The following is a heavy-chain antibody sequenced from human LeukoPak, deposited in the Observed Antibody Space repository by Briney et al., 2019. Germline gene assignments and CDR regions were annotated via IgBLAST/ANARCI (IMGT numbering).Heavy chain of an antibody. Sequence: GGSLRLSCAASGFTFSDYYMSWIRQAPGKGLEWVSYISSSGSTIYYADSVKGRFTISRDNAKNSLYLQMNSPRAEDTAVYYCAAVASSWYPFDYWGQGTLVTVSS. D-gene: IGHD6-13*01. J-gene: IGHJ4*02. CDR2: ISSSGSTI. CDR3: AAVASSWYPFDY. CDR1: GFTFSDYY. V-gene: IGHV3-11*01.